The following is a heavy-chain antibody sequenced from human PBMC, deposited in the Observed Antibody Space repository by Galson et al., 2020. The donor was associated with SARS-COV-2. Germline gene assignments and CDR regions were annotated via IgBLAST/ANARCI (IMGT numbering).Heavy chain of an antibody. CDR2: ISPNSGGT. V-gene: IGHV1-2*02. J-gene: IGHJ4*02. D-gene: IGHD6-13*01. CDR1: GYTFTDYN. CDR3: ARRNTNSWRFDY. Sequence: ASVKVSCKASGYTFTDYNIHWVRQVPGQRLEWMGWISPNSGGTNSAQMFQGRVTMTSDTSITTAYMELSRLTSDDVAVYYCARRNTNSWRFDYWGQVTLVTVSS.